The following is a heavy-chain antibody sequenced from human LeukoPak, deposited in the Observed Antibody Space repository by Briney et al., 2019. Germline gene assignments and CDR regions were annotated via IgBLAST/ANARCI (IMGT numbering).Heavy chain of an antibody. CDR2: MSGSGGST. D-gene: IGHD3-22*01. Sequence: GGSLRLSCAASGFTFSSYAMSWVRQAPGKGLEWVSAMSGSGGSTYYADSVKGRFTISRDNSKNTLYLQMNSLRAEDTAVYYCAKSYDSSGYYQGYFDYWGQGTLVTVSS. CDR3: AKSYDSSGYYQGYFDY. V-gene: IGHV3-23*01. CDR1: GFTFSSYA. J-gene: IGHJ4*02.